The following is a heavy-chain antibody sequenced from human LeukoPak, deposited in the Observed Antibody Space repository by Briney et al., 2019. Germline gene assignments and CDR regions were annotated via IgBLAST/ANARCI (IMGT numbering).Heavy chain of an antibody. CDR1: GFTFSSYA. CDR2: ISGSGSTT. V-gene: IGHV3-23*01. CDR3: VRGVPKTSYYYYYMDV. J-gene: IGHJ6*03. Sequence: PGGSLRLSCAASGFTFSSYAMNWVRQAPGKGLEWVSAISGSGSTTYYADSVKGRFTISRDNSKNSLYLQMNSLRAEDTAVYYCVRGVPKTSYYYYYMDVWGKGTTVTVSS. D-gene: IGHD4-11*01.